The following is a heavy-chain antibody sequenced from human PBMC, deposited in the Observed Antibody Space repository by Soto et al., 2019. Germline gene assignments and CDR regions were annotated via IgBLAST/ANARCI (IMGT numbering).Heavy chain of an antibody. CDR2: IYHTGSA. Sequence: QVQLQESGPGLVKPSGTLSLTCAVSGASMTSSHWWSWVRQPPGKGLEWIGEIYHTGSANYKPSLAPRVTISVDKSKNRFSLILTSVTAADTATYYCARRTTGSGWYPMFDTWGQGALVTVSS. V-gene: IGHV4-4*02. CDR3: ARRTTGSGWYPMFDT. J-gene: IGHJ5*02. D-gene: IGHD6-19*01. CDR1: GASMTSSHW.